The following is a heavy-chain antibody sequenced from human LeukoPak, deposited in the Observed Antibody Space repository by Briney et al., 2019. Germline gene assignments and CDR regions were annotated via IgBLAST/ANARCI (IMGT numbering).Heavy chain of an antibody. D-gene: IGHD1-26*01. J-gene: IGHJ4*02. Sequence: GGSLRLSCAASGFTFSDYWMHWVRQAPGKGLVWVSRINSDGSSTSYADSVKGRFTISRDNAKNTLYLQMNSLRAEDTAVYYCAKLPVGATTDYWGQGTLVTVSS. CDR2: INSDGSST. CDR1: GFTFSDYW. V-gene: IGHV3-74*01. CDR3: AKLPVGATTDY.